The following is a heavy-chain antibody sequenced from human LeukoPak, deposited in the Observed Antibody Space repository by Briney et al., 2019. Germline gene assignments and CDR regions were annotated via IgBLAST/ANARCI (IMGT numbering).Heavy chain of an antibody. D-gene: IGHD6-13*01. CDR2: IKQDGSEK. CDR1: GFTFSSYW. J-gene: IGHJ6*02. V-gene: IGHV3-7*01. Sequence: GGSLRLSCAASGFTFSSYWVSWVRQAPGKGLKWVANIKQDGSEKYYVDSVKGRFTISRDNAKNSLYLQMSSLRAEDTAVYYCARDLTAGDYYYYGMDVWGQGTTVTVSS. CDR3: ARDLTAGDYYYYGMDV.